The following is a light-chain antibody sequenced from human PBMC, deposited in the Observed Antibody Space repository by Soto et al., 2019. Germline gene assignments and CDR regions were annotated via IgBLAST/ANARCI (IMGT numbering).Light chain of an antibody. V-gene: IGLV2-14*01. CDR3: SSYTSSSTDV. Sequence: QSALTQPASVSGSPGQSITISCTGASSDVCGYDYVSWYQHHPGKAPKLTIYKVSNRPSGVSNRFSGSKSGNTASLTISGLQAEDEAEYYCSSYTSSSTDVFGTGTKVTVV. J-gene: IGLJ1*01. CDR2: KVS. CDR1: SSDVCGYDY.